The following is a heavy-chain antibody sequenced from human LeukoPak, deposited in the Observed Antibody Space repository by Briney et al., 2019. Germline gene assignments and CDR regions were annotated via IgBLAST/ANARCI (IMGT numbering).Heavy chain of an antibody. D-gene: IGHD4-17*01. Sequence: PSETLSLTCTVSGGSISSNNWWWSWVRQPPGKGLEWIGEIYHSGSINYNPSLKSRVTISVDTSKNQFSLKLSSVTAADTAVYYCARDLRRLGYFDLWGRGTLVTVSS. CDR1: GGSISSNNW. CDR2: IYHSGSI. CDR3: ARDLRRLGYFDL. V-gene: IGHV4-4*02. J-gene: IGHJ2*01.